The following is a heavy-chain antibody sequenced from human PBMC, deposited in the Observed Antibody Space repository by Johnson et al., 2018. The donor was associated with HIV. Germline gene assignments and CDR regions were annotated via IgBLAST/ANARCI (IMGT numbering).Heavy chain of an antibody. CDR3: ASQVRGLRLGVDAFDI. CDR1: GFTFSSYG. D-gene: IGHD3-16*01. Sequence: EVHLVESGGGLVQPGGSLRLSCAASGFTFSSYGMSWVRQAPGKGLEWVSGVTGTGGDTYYAESVKGRFTISRDNSKNTLYLQMNKLRAEETAVYFCASQVRGLRLGVDAFDIWGQGTMVTVSS. J-gene: IGHJ3*02. V-gene: IGHV3-23*04. CDR2: VTGTGGDT.